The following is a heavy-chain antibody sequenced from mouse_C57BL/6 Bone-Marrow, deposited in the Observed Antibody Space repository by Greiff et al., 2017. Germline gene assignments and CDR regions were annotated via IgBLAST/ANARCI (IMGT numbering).Heavy chain of an antibody. Sequence: QVQLQQPGAELVRPGSSVKLSCKASGYTFTSYWMDWVKQRPGQGLEWIGNIDPSDSETHYNQKFKDKATLTVDKSSSTAYMQLSSLTSDDSAVYYCANYYRGFAYWGQGTLVTVSA. D-gene: IGHD2-12*01. CDR1: GYTFTSYW. V-gene: IGHV1-61*01. CDR2: IDPSDSET. CDR3: ANYYRGFAY. J-gene: IGHJ3*01.